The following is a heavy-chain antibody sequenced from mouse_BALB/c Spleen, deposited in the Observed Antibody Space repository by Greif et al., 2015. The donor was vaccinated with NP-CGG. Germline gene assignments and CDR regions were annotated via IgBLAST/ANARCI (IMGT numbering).Heavy chain of an antibody. V-gene: IGHV5-9-4*01. Sequence: DVKLVESGGGLVKPGGSLKLSCAASGFTFSSYAMSWVRQSPEKRLEWVAEISSGGSYTYYPDTVTGRFTISRDNAKNTLYLEMSSLRSEDTAMYYCARANRYDEGAMDYWGQGTSVTVSS. J-gene: IGHJ4*01. D-gene: IGHD2-14*01. CDR3: ARANRYDEGAMDY. CDR2: ISSGGSYT. CDR1: GFTFSSYA.